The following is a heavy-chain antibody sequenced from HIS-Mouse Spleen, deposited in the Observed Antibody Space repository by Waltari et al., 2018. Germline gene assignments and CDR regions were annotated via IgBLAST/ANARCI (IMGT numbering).Heavy chain of an antibody. V-gene: IGHV4-34*01. CDR2: INHSGST. Sequence: QVQLQQWGAGLLKPSETLSLTCAVYGGSFSGYYWSWIRQPPGKGLEWIGEINHSGSTNYNPSLKSRVTISVDTSKNQFSLKLGSVTAADTAVYYCARGFSYAPDAFDIWGQGTMVTVSS. D-gene: IGHD2-2*01. CDR1: GGSFSGYY. J-gene: IGHJ3*02. CDR3: ARGFSYAPDAFDI.